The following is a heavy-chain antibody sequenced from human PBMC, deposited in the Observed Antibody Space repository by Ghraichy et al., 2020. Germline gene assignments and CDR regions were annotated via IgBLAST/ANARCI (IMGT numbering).Heavy chain of an antibody. J-gene: IGHJ6*02. CDR1: GGSISSSSYY. D-gene: IGHD1-1*01. CDR2: IYYSGST. V-gene: IGHV4-39*01. Sequence: SQTLSLTCTVSGGSISSSSYYWGWIRQPPGKGLEWIGSIYYSGSTYYNPSLKSRVTISVDTSKNQFSLKLSSVTAADTAVYYCARLNWYYYYGMDVWGQGTTVTVSS. CDR3: ARLNWYYYYGMDV.